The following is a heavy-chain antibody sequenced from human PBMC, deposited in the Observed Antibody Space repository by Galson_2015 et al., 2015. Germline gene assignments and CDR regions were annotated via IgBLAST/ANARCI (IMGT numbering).Heavy chain of an antibody. CDR2: IYYSGST. J-gene: IGHJ4*02. D-gene: IGHD3-3*01. Sequence: LSLTCTVSGGSVSSGSYYWSWIRQPPGKGLEWIGYIYYSGSTNYNPSLKSRVTISVDTSKNQFSLKLSSVTAADTAVYYCARAQDYDFWSGYYLYWGQGTQVTVSS. CDR1: GGSVSSGSYY. CDR3: ARAQDYDFWSGYYLY. V-gene: IGHV4-61*01.